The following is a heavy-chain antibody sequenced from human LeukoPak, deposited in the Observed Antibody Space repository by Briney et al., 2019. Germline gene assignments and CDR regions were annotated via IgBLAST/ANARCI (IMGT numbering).Heavy chain of an antibody. CDR2: ISAYNGNT. V-gene: IGHV1-18*01. J-gene: IGHJ3*02. D-gene: IGHD6-13*01. CDR1: GYTFTSYG. Sequence: AASVKVSCKASGYTFTSYGISWVRQAPGQGLEWMGWISAYNGNTNYAQKLQGRVTMTTDTSTSTAYMELRSLRSDDTAVYYCAISEIAAAKDAFDIWGQGTMVTVSS. CDR3: AISEIAAAKDAFDI.